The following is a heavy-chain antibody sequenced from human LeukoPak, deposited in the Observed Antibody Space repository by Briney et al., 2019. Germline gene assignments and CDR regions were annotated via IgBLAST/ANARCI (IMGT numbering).Heavy chain of an antibody. V-gene: IGHV1-2*02. J-gene: IGHJ4*02. Sequence: GASVKVSCKASGYTFTGYYMHWVRQAPGQGLEWMGWINPNSGGTNYAQKFQGRVTMTRDTSISTAYMELSRLRSDDTAVYYCAQDYGSGSYPPGGLDYWGQGTLVTVSS. CDR3: AQDYGSGSYPPGGLDY. CDR2: INPNSGGT. D-gene: IGHD3-10*01. CDR1: GYTFTGYY.